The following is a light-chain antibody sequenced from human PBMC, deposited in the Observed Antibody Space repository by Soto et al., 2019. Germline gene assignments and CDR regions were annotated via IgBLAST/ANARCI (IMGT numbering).Light chain of an antibody. CDR3: CSYAGSYTYI. V-gene: IGLV2-11*01. CDR1: RSGIGGYDY. J-gene: IGLJ1*01. CDR2: DVS. Sequence: QSVLTQTRSVXESPGQSVTISCTGTRSGIGGYDYVSWYQQHPGKAPKLMIYDVSKRPSGVPDRFSGSKSGKTASLTISGIQSEDEADYYCCSYAGSYTYIFETRTKVPVL.